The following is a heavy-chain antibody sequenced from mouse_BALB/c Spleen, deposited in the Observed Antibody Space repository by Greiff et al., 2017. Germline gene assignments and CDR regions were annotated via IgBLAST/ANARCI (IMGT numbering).Heavy chain of an antibody. CDR1: GYTFTSYT. CDR3: ARSDGAWFAY. Sequence: VQGVESGAELARPGASVKMSCKASGYTFTSYTMHWVKQRPGQGLEWIGYINPSSGYTNYNQKFKDKATLTADKSSSTAYMQLSSLTSEDSAVYYCARSDGAWFAYWGQGTLVTVSA. J-gene: IGHJ3*01. CDR2: INPSSGYT. D-gene: IGHD1-1*02. V-gene: IGHV1-4*01.